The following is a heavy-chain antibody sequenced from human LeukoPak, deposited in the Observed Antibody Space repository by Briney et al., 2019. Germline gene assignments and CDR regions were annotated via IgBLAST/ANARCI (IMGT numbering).Heavy chain of an antibody. CDR3: ARGPPRGKYYYMDV. CDR2: IGTASDT. D-gene: IGHD1-1*01. J-gene: IGHJ6*03. V-gene: IGHV3-13*01. Sequence: GALRLSCAASGVTFSSFDMHWVRQPTGQGLEWVSTIGTASDTYYPGSVEGRFTLSRDNAKNSLYLQMNSLTAGDTAVYYCARGPPRGKYYYMDVWGKGTTVTVSS. CDR1: GVTFSSFD.